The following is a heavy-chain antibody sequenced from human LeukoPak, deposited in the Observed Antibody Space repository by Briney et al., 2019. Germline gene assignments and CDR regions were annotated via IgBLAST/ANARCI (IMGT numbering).Heavy chain of an antibody. J-gene: IGHJ4*02. CDR2: IIPILGIA. CDR1: GGTFSSYA. D-gene: IGHD6-19*01. V-gene: IGHV1-69*04. Sequence: ASVKVSCKASGGTFSSYAISWVRQAPGQGLEWMGRIIPILGIANYAQKFQGRVTITADKSTSTAYMELSSLRSGDTAVYYCARDPGYSSGWYEIDYWGQGTLVTVSS. CDR3: ARDPGYSSGWYEIDY.